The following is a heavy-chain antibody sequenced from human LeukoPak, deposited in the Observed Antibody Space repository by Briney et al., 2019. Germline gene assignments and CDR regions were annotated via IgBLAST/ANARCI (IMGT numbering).Heavy chain of an antibody. CDR2: INWNGGST. CDR1: GFTFDDYG. CDR3: AKERYYYYMDV. V-gene: IGHV3-20*04. Sequence: GGSLRLSCAASGFTFDDYGMSWVRQAPGKGLEWVSGINWNGGSTGYADSVKGRFTISRDNSKNTLYLQMNSLRAEDTAVYYCAKERYYYYMDVWDKGTTVTVSS. J-gene: IGHJ6*03. D-gene: IGHD1-14*01.